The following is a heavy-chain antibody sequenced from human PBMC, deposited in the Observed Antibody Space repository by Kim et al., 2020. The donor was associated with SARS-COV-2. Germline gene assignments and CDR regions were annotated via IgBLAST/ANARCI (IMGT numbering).Heavy chain of an antibody. D-gene: IGHD3-10*01. J-gene: IGHJ5*02. CDR2: IYHSGST. CDR1: GGSISSSNW. CDR3: ASGFLYGSNWFDP. V-gene: IGHV4-4*02. Sequence: SETLSLTCAVSGGSISSSNWWSWVRQPPGKGLEWIGEIYHSGSTNYNPSLKSRVTISVDKSKNQFSLKLSSVTAADTAVYYCASGFLYGSNWFDPWGQGTLVTVSS.